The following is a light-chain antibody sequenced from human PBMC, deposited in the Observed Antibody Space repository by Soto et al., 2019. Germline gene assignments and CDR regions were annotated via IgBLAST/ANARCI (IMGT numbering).Light chain of an antibody. CDR2: EVS. Sequence: QSALTQPPSASGSPGQSVTISCTGTSSDVGGYNYVSWYQQHPGKAPKLMIYEVSKRPSGVPDRFSGSKSGNTASLTVSGLQAEEVADYYCSAYTGTDNFDVVFGGGTKLTVL. CDR3: SAYTGTDNFDVV. CDR1: SSDVGGYNY. J-gene: IGLJ2*01. V-gene: IGLV2-8*01.